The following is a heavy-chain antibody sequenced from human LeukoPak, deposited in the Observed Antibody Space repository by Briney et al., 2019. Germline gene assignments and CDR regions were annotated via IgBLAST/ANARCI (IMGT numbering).Heavy chain of an antibody. J-gene: IGHJ5*02. CDR3: ARDSDYCSSTSCSSNWFDP. Sequence: GGSLRLSCAASGFTFSSYSMNWVRQAPGKGLEWVSSISSCSSYIYYADSVKGRFTISRDNAKNSLYLQMNSLRAEDTAVYYCARDSDYCSSTSCSSNWFDPWGQGTLVTVSS. CDR1: GFTFSSYS. D-gene: IGHD2-2*01. CDR2: ISSCSSYI. V-gene: IGHV3-21*01.